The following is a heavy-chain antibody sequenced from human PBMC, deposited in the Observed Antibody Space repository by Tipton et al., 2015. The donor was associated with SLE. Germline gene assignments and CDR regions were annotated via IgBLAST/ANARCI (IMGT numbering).Heavy chain of an antibody. CDR3: AKRHSSSRRPVDY. J-gene: IGHJ4*02. V-gene: IGHV3-30*02. CDR2: IRYDGSIK. CDR1: GFTFSRYA. D-gene: IGHD6-6*01. Sequence: SLRLSCTASGFTFSRYAMTWVRQAPGKGLEGVAFIRYDGSIKDYADSVKGRFTVSRDNSKNTLYLQMNSLRAEDTAVYYCAKRHSSSRRPVDYWGQGTLVTVSS.